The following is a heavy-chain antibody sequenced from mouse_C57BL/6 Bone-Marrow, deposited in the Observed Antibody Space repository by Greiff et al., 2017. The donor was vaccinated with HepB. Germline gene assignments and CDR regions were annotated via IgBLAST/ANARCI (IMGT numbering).Heavy chain of an antibody. CDR1: GYTFTDYE. CDR3: CDYDVAY. CDR2: IDPETGGT. Sequence: QVHVKQSGAELVRPGASVTLSCKASGYTFTDYEMHWVKQTPVHGLEWIGAIDPETGGTAYNQKFKGKAILTADKSSSTAYMELRSLTSEDSAVYYCCDYDVAYWGQGTLVTVSA. D-gene: IGHD2-4*01. J-gene: IGHJ3*01. V-gene: IGHV1-15*01.